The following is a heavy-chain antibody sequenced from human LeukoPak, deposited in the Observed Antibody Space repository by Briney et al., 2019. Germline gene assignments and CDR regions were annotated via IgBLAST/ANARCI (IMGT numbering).Heavy chain of an antibody. CDR1: GFSFPYG. J-gene: IGHJ5*02. CDR2: ITNSGENT. D-gene: IGHD5-18*01. V-gene: IGHV3-23*01. CDR3: AKGGYSSWFDP. Sequence: GGSLRLSCEASGFSFPYGMGWVRQAPGKGLEWVSGITNSGENTYYADSVKGRFTISRDNSKNTLYMQMNTLRAEDTAVYYCAKGGYSSWFDPWGQGTLVTVSS.